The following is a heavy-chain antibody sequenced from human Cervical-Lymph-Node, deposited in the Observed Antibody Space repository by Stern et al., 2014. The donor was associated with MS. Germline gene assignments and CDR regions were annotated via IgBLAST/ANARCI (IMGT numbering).Heavy chain of an antibody. D-gene: IGHD6-19*01. V-gene: IGHV7-4-1*02. CDR1: GYTFTSYA. CDR2: INTNTGNP. CDR3: ARETGGQVYSSGWYTFDY. J-gene: IGHJ4*02. Sequence: VQLVQSGSELKKPGASVKVSCKASGYTFTSYAMHWVRQAPGQGLEWMGWINTNTGNPTYAQGFTGRFVFSLDPSVSTAYLQISSLKAEDTAVYYCARETGGQVYSSGWYTFDYWGQGTLVTVSP.